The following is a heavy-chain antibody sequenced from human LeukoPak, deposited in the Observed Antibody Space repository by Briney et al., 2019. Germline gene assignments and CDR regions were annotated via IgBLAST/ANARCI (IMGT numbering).Heavy chain of an antibody. CDR1: GGSFSGYY. V-gene: IGHV4-34*01. CDR2: INHSGST. D-gene: IGHD6-13*01. CDR3: AKDLGQQLVKYYFDY. Sequence: PSETLSLTCAVYGGSFSGYYWSWIRQPPGKGLEWIGEINHSGSTNYNPSLKSRVTISVDTSKNQFSLKLSSVTAADTAVYYCAKDLGQQLVKYYFDYWGQGTLVTVSS. J-gene: IGHJ4*02.